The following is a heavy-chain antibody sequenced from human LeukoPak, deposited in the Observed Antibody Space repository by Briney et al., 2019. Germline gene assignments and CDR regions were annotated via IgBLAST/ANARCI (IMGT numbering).Heavy chain of an antibody. D-gene: IGHD6-6*01. CDR1: GYTFISYA. CDR3: AKVESSSSFDY. Sequence: ASVTVSCKASGYTFISYAIHWVRQAPGQGLEWMGWINTGNGNTKYSQTFQGRVTITRDTSASTAYMELSSLRFDDTAVYYCAKVESSSSFDYWGQGILVTVSS. CDR2: INTGNGNT. V-gene: IGHV1-3*04. J-gene: IGHJ4*02.